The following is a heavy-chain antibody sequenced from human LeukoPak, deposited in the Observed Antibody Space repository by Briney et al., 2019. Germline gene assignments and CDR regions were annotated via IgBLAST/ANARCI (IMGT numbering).Heavy chain of an antibody. J-gene: IGHJ2*01. Sequence: GGSLRLSCAASGFTFSTYGFHWVRQAPGKGLEWVAVTSNDGSIKYYADSVKGRFTISRDNSKNTLYLQVDSLRAEDTAVYFCAKEPTSRGSGRGYFDLWGRGTLVTVPS. CDR1: GFTFSTYG. CDR3: AKEPTSRGSGRGYFDL. CDR2: TSNDGSIK. D-gene: IGHD6-19*01. V-gene: IGHV3-30-3*01.